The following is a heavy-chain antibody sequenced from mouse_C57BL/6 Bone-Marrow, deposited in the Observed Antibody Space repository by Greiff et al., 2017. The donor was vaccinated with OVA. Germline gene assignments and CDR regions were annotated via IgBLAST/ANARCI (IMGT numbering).Heavy chain of an antibody. CDR2: IYTSDSAT. Sequence: QVQLQQPGAELVRPAPSVTLSCKASGYTFTSYWMHWVKQRPVKGLEWLGNIYTSDSATHYNQKFTDKATLTVDKSSSTAYMQLSILTSEDTAVYYCARGDYGGQGTAVTVSS. CDR3: ARGDY. V-gene: IGHV1-52*01. CDR1: GYTFTSYW. J-gene: IGHJ4*01.